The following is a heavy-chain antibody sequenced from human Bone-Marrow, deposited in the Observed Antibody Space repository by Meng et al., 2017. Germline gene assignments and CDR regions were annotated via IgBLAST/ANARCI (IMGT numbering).Heavy chain of an antibody. CDR3: ARGLGYCSGGRCYDNWFDP. Sequence: ASVKVSCKASGYTFTSYEINWVRQATGQGLEWMGWMNPNTGNTGYAQKFQGRVTMTRNISISTSYMELTSLRSEDTAVYYCARGLGYCSGGRCYDNWFDPWGQGT. CDR2: MNPNTGNT. V-gene: IGHV1-8*01. CDR1: GYTFTSYE. J-gene: IGHJ5*02. D-gene: IGHD2-15*01.